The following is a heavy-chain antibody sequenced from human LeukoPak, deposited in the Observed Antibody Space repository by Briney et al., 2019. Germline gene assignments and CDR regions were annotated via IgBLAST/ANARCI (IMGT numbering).Heavy chain of an antibody. D-gene: IGHD6-13*01. CDR2: ISSSSYI. Sequence: GGSLRLSCAASGFTIMNSAMNWVRQAPGKGLEWVSSISSSSYIYYADSVKGRFTISRDNAKNSLYLQMNSLRAEDTAVYYCARDYSRPAAGSMNPHDYWGQGTLVTVSS. CDR1: GFTIMNSA. V-gene: IGHV3-21*01. J-gene: IGHJ4*02. CDR3: ARDYSRPAAGSMNPHDY.